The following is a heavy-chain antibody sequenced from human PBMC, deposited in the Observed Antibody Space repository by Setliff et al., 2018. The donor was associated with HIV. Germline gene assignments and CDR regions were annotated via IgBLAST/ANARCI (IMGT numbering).Heavy chain of an antibody. Sequence: SETLSLTCAVSGYSISRGFYWSWMRQPPGKGLEWIGSIYQSGNTNYNPSLESRLTISVDTAKNQFSLKLSSVTAADTAVYYCARELLRSWDGSENSYKPYYFDYWGQGTLVTVSS. CDR3: ARELLRSWDGSENSYKPYYFDY. D-gene: IGHD3-10*01. J-gene: IGHJ4*02. CDR2: IYQSGNT. CDR1: GYSISRGFY. V-gene: IGHV4-38-2*02.